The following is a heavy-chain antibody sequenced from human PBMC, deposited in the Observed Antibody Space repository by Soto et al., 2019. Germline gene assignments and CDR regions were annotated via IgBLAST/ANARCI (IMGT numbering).Heavy chain of an antibody. CDR1: GFSVSSYA. CDR2: ISGSGGST. V-gene: IGHV3-23*01. CDR3: ARSIGGGGPNWFDP. Sequence: EVQLLESGGGLVQPGGSLRLSCVASGFSVSSYAMNWVRQAPGKGLEWVSAISGSGGSTYYADSVKGRFTISRDNSKNPLYLQMMSLRDDDTAVYFCARSIGGGGPNWFDPWGQGTLVTVSS. J-gene: IGHJ5*02. D-gene: IGHD2-15*01.